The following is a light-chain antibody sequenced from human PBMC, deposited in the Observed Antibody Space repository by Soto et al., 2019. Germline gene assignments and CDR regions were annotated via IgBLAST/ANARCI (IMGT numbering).Light chain of an antibody. V-gene: IGLV2-14*01. CDR2: EVS. CDR1: SSDVGGYNY. J-gene: IGLJ1*01. Sequence: QSVLTQPASVSGSPGQSITISCTGTSSDVGGYNYVSWDQQHPGKAPKLMIYEVSNRPSGVSNRFSGSKSGNTASLTVSGLQAEDEADYYCSSYTSSSTLYVFGTGTKGTVL. CDR3: SSYTSSSTLYV.